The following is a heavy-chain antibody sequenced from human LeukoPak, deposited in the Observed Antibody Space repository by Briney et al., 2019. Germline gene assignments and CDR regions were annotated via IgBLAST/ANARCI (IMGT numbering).Heavy chain of an antibody. D-gene: IGHD3-22*01. CDR2: ISSSSSYI. CDR3: ARADTMIVVAAAFDI. CDR1: GFTFSSYS. V-gene: IGHV3-21*01. Sequence: PGGSLRLSCAASGFTFSSYSMDWVRQAPGKGLEWVSSISSSSSYIYYADSVKGRFTISRDNAKNSLYLQMNSPRAEDTAVYYCARADTMIVVAAAFDIWGQGTMVTVSS. J-gene: IGHJ3*02.